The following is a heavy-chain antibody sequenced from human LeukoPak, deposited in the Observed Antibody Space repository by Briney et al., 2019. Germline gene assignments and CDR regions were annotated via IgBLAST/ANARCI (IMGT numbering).Heavy chain of an antibody. J-gene: IGHJ4*01. CDR3: ARHDILTGYYHLHFDY. CDR1: GYTFTGYY. Sequence: ASVKVSCKASGYTFTGYYMHWVRQAPGQGLEWMGWINPNSGGTNYAQKFQGRVTMTRDTSISTAYMELSRLRSDDTAVYYCARHDILTGYYHLHFDYWGHGTLVTVSS. D-gene: IGHD3-9*01. CDR2: INPNSGGT. V-gene: IGHV1-2*02.